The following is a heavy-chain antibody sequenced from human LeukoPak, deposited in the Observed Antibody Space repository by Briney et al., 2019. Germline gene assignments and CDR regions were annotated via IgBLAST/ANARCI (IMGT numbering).Heavy chain of an antibody. CDR2: ISGSGAST. CDR3: AREGPYVATMTGDY. Sequence: GSLRLSCLTSGFTLSTNAMSWVRQAPGKGLEWISGISGSGASTYYADSVKGRFTISRDDSKNSLYLQMNSLRAEDTAVYYCAREGPYVATMTGDYWGQGTLVTVSS. CDR1: GFTLSTNA. J-gene: IGHJ4*02. D-gene: IGHD5-24*01. V-gene: IGHV3-23*01.